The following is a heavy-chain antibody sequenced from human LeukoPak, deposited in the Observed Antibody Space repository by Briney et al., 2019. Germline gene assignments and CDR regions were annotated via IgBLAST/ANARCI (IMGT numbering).Heavy chain of an antibody. CDR3: ARDRDIVVVSGMDV. D-gene: IGHD2-15*01. CDR2: ISYDGSNK. J-gene: IGHJ6*02. V-gene: IGHV3-30-3*01. Sequence: PGRSLRLSCAASGFTFSSYAMHWVRQAPGKGLKWVAVISYDGSNKYYADSVKGRFTISRDNSKNTLYLQMNSLRAEDTAVYYCARDRDIVVVSGMDVWGQGTTVTVSS. CDR1: GFTFSSYA.